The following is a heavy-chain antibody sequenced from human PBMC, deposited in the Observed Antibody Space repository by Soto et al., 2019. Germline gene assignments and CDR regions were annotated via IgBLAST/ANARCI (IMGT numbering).Heavy chain of an antibody. V-gene: IGHV3-30*03. CDR2: ISYDGSNK. Sequence: PGGSLRLSCAASGFTFSSYGMHWVRQAPGKGLEWVAVISYDGSNKYYADSVKGRFTISRDNSKNTLYLQMNSLRAEDTAVYYCAMGLTISPEIAGYWGQGTLVTVSS. J-gene: IGHJ4*02. CDR1: GFTFSSYG. D-gene: IGHD3-10*01. CDR3: AMGLTISPEIAGY.